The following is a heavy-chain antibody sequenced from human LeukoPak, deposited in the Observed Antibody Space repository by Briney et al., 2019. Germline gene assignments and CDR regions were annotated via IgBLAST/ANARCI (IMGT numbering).Heavy chain of an antibody. V-gene: IGHV3-43*02. CDR2: ISGDGGST. J-gene: IGHJ4*02. CDR3: AKDNGMGDCDY. CDR1: AFTFDVYA. D-gene: IGHD5-24*01. Sequence: GGSLRLSCAASAFTFDVYAMHWVRQAPGKGLEWVSLISGDGGSTYYADSVKGRFTISRDNSKNSLYLQMNSLRTENTALYYCAKDNGMGDCDYWGQGTLVTVSS.